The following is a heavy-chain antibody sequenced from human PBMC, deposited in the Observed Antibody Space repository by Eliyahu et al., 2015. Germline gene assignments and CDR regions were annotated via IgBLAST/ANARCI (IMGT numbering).Heavy chain of an antibody. CDR2: IYNIGST. Sequence: QVHVQASGPGLVRPSGTLSLTCTIPEXSIGRDYWAWIRQSPGKGLEWLGYIYNIGSTHYNPSLESRLTILLDLSKNHVSLKLGSVTAADTAVYYCAKYRDMVPYYFEYWGQGTLVTVSS. V-gene: IGHV4-4*09. J-gene: IGHJ4*02. D-gene: IGHD5-18*01. CDR3: AKYRDMVPYYFEY. CDR1: EXSIGRDY.